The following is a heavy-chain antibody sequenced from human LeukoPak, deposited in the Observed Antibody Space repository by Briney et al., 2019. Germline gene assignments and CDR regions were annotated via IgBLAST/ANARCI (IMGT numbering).Heavy chain of an antibody. CDR1: GGSFSGYY. Sequence: SETLSLTCAVYGGSFSGYYWSWIRQPPGKGLEWMGEINHSGSTNYNPSLKSRVTISVDTSKNQFSLKLSSVTAADTAVYYCARGLYGSGRQKVPYYYYYYGMDVWGQGTTVTVSS. V-gene: IGHV4-34*01. CDR3: ARGLYGSGRQKVPYYYYYYGMDV. D-gene: IGHD3-10*01. J-gene: IGHJ6*02. CDR2: INHSGST.